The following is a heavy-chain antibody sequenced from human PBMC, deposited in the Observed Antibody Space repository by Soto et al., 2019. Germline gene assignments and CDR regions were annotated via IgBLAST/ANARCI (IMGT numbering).Heavy chain of an antibody. J-gene: IGHJ4*02. CDR1: GGSISSGGYY. V-gene: IGHV4-31*03. Sequence: SETLSLTCTVSGGSISSGGYYWSWIRQHPGKGLEWIGYIYYSGSTYYNPSLKIRVTISVDTSKNQFSLKLSSVTAADTAVYYCARKYCSSTSCYKGGFDYWGQGTLVTVSS. CDR2: IYYSGST. D-gene: IGHD2-2*02. CDR3: ARKYCSSTSCYKGGFDY.